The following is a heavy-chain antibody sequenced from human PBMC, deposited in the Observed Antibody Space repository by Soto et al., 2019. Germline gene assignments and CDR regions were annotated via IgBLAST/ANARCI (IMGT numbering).Heavy chain of an antibody. CDR3: AHGSCSSADCYPNPYLDY. CDR2: IYWDDDE. V-gene: IGHV2-5*02. CDR1: GFSLSTTAEG. J-gene: IGHJ4*02. D-gene: IGHD2-2*01. Sequence: QITLKESGPTLVKPTQTLTLTCTFSGFSLSTTAEGVGWIRQPPGKALEWLALIYWDDDERYSPSLKSRLTINKYTSKNQVVLTMTNVDPVDTATYYCAHGSCSSADCYPNPYLDYWGQGILVTVSS.